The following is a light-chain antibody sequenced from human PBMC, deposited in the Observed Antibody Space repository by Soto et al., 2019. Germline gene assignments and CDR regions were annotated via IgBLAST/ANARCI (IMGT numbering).Light chain of an antibody. CDR1: SSDVGDYNY. J-gene: IGLJ1*01. CDR2: EIS. Sequence: LTQPASVSGSPGQSITISCTGTSSDVGDYNYVSWYQHHPGKAPKLIIYEISNRPSGLSNRFSGSKSGNTASLTISGLQAEDEADYYCSSYTSSNTLYVFGTGTRSPS. V-gene: IGLV2-14*01. CDR3: SSYTSSNTLYV.